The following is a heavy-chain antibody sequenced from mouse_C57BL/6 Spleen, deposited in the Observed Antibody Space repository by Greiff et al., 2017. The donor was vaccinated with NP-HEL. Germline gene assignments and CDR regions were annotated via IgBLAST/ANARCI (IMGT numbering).Heavy chain of an antibody. Sequence: EVKLVESGGGLVQPGGSMKLSCVASGFTFSNYWMNWVRQSPEKGLEWVAQIRLKSDNYATHYAESVKGRFTISRDDSKSSVYLQMNNLRAEDTGIYYCIHHYYGSSPYWGQGTTLTVSS. D-gene: IGHD1-1*01. CDR2: IRLKSDNYAT. J-gene: IGHJ2*01. CDR3: IHHYYGSSPY. CDR1: GFTFSNYW. V-gene: IGHV6-3*01.